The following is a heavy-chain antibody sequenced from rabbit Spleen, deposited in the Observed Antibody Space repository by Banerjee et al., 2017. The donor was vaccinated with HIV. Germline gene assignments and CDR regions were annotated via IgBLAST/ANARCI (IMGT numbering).Heavy chain of an antibody. D-gene: IGHD6-1*01. Sequence: QSLEESGGDLVKPGASLTLTCTASGVSFSSNYYMCWVRQAPGKGLEWIACIDAGSSGFTYFASWAKGRFTISKTSSTTVTLQMTSLTAADTATYFCAKMRYGSYGYFGWWGPGTLVTVS. J-gene: IGHJ4*01. CDR3: AKMRYGSYGYFGW. V-gene: IGHV1S40*01. CDR1: GVSFSSNYY. CDR2: IDAGSSGFT.